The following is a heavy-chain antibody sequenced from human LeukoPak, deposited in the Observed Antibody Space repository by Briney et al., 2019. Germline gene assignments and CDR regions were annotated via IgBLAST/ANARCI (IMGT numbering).Heavy chain of an antibody. CDR2: VFYSGST. Sequence: PSETLSLTCTVSDASINGHYWSWIRQSPGKGLEWIGYVFYSGSTNYNPSFTSRVTISLGTSKNQVSLRLISVTAADTAVYYCAREIAAAFAIWGQGTLVTVSS. CDR1: DASINGHY. V-gene: IGHV4-59*11. CDR3: AREIAAAFAI. J-gene: IGHJ4*02. D-gene: IGHD2-2*01.